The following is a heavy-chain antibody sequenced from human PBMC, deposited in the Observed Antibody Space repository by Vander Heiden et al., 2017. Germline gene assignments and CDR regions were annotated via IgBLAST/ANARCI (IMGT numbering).Heavy chain of an antibody. CDR3: ARRSASTSGWYFEY. CDR1: GFAFSTYA. Sequence: EVQLLESGGGLVQPGGSRRLSCAASGFAFSTYAMHWVRQAPGKGPEWVSAIGGSGSTTYYADSVRGRFTISRDNSKNTLYLQMNSLRGEDTAVYYCARRSASTSGWYFEYWGQGTLVTVSS. V-gene: IGHV3-23*01. CDR2: IGGSGSTT. J-gene: IGHJ4*02. D-gene: IGHD2-2*01.